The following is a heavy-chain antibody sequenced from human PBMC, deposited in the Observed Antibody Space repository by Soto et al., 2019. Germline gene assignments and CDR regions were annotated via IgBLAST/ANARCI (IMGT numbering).Heavy chain of an antibody. CDR3: ARDSFPPTDTSGFDP. J-gene: IGHJ5*02. CDR2: IYYTGST. V-gene: IGHV4-59*01. Sequence: QVQLQESGPGLVKPSEILSLPCTVSGGSINGYYWSWIRQPPGEGLEWIGYIYYTGSTHYNPSLRSRATMSVDTSNNQFFLKLSSVTAADTAIYYCARDSFPPTDTSGFDPWGQGALVTVSS. D-gene: IGHD2-21*02. CDR1: GGSINGYY.